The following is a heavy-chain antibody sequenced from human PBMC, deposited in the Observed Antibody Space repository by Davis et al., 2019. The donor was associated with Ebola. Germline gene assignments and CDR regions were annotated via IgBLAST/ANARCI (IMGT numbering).Heavy chain of an antibody. J-gene: IGHJ4*02. Sequence: SVKVSCKASGGTFSSYAISWVRQAPGQGLEWMGRIIPILGIANYAQKFQGRVTITADKSTSTAYMELSSLRSEDTAVYYCARDLYDSSGYPFDYWGQGTLVTVSS. CDR1: GGTFSSYA. CDR3: ARDLYDSSGYPFDY. CDR2: IIPILGIA. D-gene: IGHD3-22*01. V-gene: IGHV1-69*04.